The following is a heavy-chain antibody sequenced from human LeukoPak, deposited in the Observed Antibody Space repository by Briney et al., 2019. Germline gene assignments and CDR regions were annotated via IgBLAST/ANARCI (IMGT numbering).Heavy chain of an antibody. J-gene: IGHJ4*02. CDR2: INHGGST. V-gene: IGHV4-34*01. Sequence: SETLSLTCAVYGGSFSGYYWSWIRQPPGKGLEWIGEINHGGSTNYNPSLKSRVTISVDTSKNQFSLKLSSVTAADTAVYYCARGLSYDYVWGSYRPVLFDYWGQGTLVTVSS. CDR3: ARGLSYDYVWGSYRPVLFDY. CDR1: GGSFSGYY. D-gene: IGHD3-16*02.